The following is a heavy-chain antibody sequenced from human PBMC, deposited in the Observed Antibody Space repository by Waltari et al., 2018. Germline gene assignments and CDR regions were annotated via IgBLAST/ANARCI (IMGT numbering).Heavy chain of an antibody. CDR2: LDPEDEET. D-gene: IGHD3-10*01. Sequence: QVQLVQSGAEVRKPGASVKVPCKVSGYSLRALSMHWVRQAPGKGLEWGGGLDPEDEETVYAQKFQGRVTMTEDTSTDTAYMELSSLRSDDTAVYYCTTDIMLRVFSNVWGQGTTVTVSS. J-gene: IGHJ6*02. V-gene: IGHV1-24*01. CDR1: GYSLRALS. CDR3: TTDIMLRVFSNV.